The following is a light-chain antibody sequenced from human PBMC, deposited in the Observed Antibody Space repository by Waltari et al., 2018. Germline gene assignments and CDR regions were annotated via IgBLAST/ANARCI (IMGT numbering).Light chain of an antibody. CDR3: QHYDGWPPSYT. CDR1: QSISSN. CDR2: GAY. Sequence: DIVMTQSPATLSVSRGERVTYSCRASQSISSNLAWYQQGPGQAPKLLIYGAYNRATGIPARFSGSGSGTEFTLTISSLQSGDFAVYFCQHYDGWPPSYTFGQGTKLEIK. V-gene: IGKV3-15*01. J-gene: IGKJ2*01.